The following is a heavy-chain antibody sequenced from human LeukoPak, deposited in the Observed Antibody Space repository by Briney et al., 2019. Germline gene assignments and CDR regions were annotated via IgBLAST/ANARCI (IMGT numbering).Heavy chain of an antibody. CDR2: IKQDGSEK. CDR3: AREPYYDILTGLRAAWFDY. D-gene: IGHD3-9*01. CDR1: GFTFSSYW. Sequence: GGSLRLSCAASGFTFSSYWMSWVRQAPGKGLEWVANIKQDGSEKYYVDSVKGRFTISRDNAKNSLYLQMNSLRAEDTAVYYCAREPYYDILTGLRAAWFDYWGQGTLVTVSS. J-gene: IGHJ4*02. V-gene: IGHV3-7*01.